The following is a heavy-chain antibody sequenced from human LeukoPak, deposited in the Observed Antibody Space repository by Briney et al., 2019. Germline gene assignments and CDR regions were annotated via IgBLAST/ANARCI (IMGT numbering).Heavy chain of an antibody. D-gene: IGHD4-23*01. Sequence: GGSLRLSCAASGFTISTYAMSWVRQAPGKGLEWVSSISGSGTSTYYADSVQGRFIISRDNSKNTLFLQMNSLRAEDTAVYYCVNKLPETSPFDNWGQGSLVTVSS. V-gene: IGHV3-23*01. CDR3: VNKLPETSPFDN. J-gene: IGHJ4*02. CDR1: GFTISTYA. CDR2: ISGSGTST.